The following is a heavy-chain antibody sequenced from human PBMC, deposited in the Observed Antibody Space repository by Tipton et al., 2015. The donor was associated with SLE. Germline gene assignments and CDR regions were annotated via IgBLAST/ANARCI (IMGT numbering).Heavy chain of an antibody. V-gene: IGHV1-18*01. CDR3: ARDDDSSGYYSLPPDV. D-gene: IGHD3-22*01. CDR2: ISAYNGNT. Sequence: QLVQSGVEVKKPGASVKVSCKTSGYTFNMYGISWVRQAPGQGLEWLGWISAYNGNTDSAEKFQDRLTMTTDTSTSTAHLELRSLTSDDTAVYYCARDDDSSGYYSLPPDVWGQGTLVTVSS. J-gene: IGHJ4*02. CDR1: GYTFNMYG.